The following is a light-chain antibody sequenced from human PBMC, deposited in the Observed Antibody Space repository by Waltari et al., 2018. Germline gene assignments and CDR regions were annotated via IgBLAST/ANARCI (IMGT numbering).Light chain of an antibody. CDR3: SSYSTSSSLIL. J-gene: IGLJ2*01. V-gene: IGLV2-14*03. CDR2: SVN. Sequence: QSALSQPASVSGSPGQSITISCTGASSDVGGHDYVSWYQQHPGKAPYLIIPSVNNRPSVVSNRFSGSNSCNTASLTISRLQAEDEADYYCSSYSTSSSLILFGEGTKVTVL. CDR1: SSDVGGHDY.